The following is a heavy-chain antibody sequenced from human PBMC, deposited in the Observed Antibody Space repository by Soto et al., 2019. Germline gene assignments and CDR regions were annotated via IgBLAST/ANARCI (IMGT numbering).Heavy chain of an antibody. CDR1: GYSISSGYY. J-gene: IGHJ5*02. Sequence: LSLTCAVSGYSISSGYYWGWIRQPPGKGLEWIGSIYHSGSTYYNPSLKSRVTISVDTSKNQFSLKLSSVTAADTAVYYCARVEYYYGSGNNWFDPWGQGTLVTVSS. CDR3: ARVEYYYGSGNNWFDP. CDR2: IYHSGST. V-gene: IGHV4-38-2*01. D-gene: IGHD3-10*01.